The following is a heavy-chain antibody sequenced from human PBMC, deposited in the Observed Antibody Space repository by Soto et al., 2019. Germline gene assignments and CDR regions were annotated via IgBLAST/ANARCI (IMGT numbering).Heavy chain of an antibody. D-gene: IGHD5-12*01. CDR3: AKDHIVTTKAY. V-gene: IGHV3-23*01. J-gene: IGHJ4*02. CDR1: GFTFSSYV. Sequence: EVQLLESGGGLVQPGGSLRLSCAASGFTFSSYVMSWVRQAPGKGLEWVSTISGSGSSTYYADSVKGRFTISRDNSKNTVYLQMHSLRAEDTAIYYCAKDHIVTTKAYWGQGTLVIVSS. CDR2: ISGSGSST.